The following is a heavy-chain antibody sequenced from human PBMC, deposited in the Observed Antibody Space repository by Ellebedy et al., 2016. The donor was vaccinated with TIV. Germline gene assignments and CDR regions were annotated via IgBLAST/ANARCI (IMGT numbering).Heavy chain of an antibody. V-gene: IGHV3-30*02. CDR3: AKASKSYGSRGTYVLEN. J-gene: IGHJ4*02. CDR1: GFTFSNFA. CDR2: IRCDGANK. Sequence: GESLKLSCAASGFTFSNFAMHWVRQAPGRGLQWLAFIRCDGANKYYSDLVEGRFTISRDNSNNTLYLQMNRLRPENTAVYYCAKASKSYGSRGTYVLENWGLGTLVTVSS. D-gene: IGHD3-22*01.